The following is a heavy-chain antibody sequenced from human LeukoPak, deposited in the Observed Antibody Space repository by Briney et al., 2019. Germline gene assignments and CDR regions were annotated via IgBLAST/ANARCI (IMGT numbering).Heavy chain of an antibody. CDR1: GGTYSSYT. J-gene: IGHJ6*03. CDR2: IIPILGIA. V-gene: IGHV1-69*02. Sequence: SVKVSCKASGGTYSSYTISWVRQAPGQGLEWMGRIIPILGIANYAQKFQGRVTITADKSTSTAYMELSSLRSEDTAVYYCASIYYYYYYMDVWGKGTTVTVSS. CDR3: ASIYYYYYYMDV.